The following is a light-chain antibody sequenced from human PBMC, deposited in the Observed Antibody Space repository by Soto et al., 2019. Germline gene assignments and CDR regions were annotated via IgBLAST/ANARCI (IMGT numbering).Light chain of an antibody. CDR2: GAS. Sequence: IVLTQSAGTLSLSPGERATLSCRTSQSVNSRYLAWYQQRPGQAPRLLIYGASTRPTGIPDRFSGSGSGTDFTLTISRLEPEDFAVYYCQQYGSSPWTFGQGTKVE. CDR3: QQYGSSPWT. J-gene: IGKJ1*01. CDR1: QSVNSRY. V-gene: IGKV3-20*01.